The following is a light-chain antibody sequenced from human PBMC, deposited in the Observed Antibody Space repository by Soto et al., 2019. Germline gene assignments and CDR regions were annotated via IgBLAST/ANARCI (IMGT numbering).Light chain of an antibody. CDR2: DAS. J-gene: IGKJ5*01. Sequence: IPLTQSPATLSVSPGERATLSCRASQSVSSYLAWYQQKPGQAPRLLIYDASNRATGIPARFSGSGSGTDFTLTISSLEPEDFAVYYCQQRSNWPITFGQGTRREIK. CDR3: QQRSNWPIT. V-gene: IGKV3-11*01. CDR1: QSVSSY.